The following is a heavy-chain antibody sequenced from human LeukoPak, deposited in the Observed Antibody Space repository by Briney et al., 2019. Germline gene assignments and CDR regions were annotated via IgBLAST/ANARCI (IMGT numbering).Heavy chain of an antibody. Sequence: ASVKVSCKASGYTFTSYAISWVRQAPGQGLEWMGWINAYNGNANYAQNLQGRVTMTTDTSTSTAYMELRSLRSDDTAVYYCARGGYNIVVALYYFDYWGQGTLVTVSS. J-gene: IGHJ4*02. V-gene: IGHV1-18*01. CDR2: INAYNGNA. CDR3: ARGGYNIVVALYYFDY. CDR1: GYTFTSYA. D-gene: IGHD2-2*01.